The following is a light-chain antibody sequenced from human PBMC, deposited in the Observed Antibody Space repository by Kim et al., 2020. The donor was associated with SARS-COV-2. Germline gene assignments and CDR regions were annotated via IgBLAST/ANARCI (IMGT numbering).Light chain of an antibody. CDR3: HQYDDWPPGDT. CDR2: GAS. J-gene: IGKJ2*01. Sequence: SPGERPPPSCRASQSISNNLAWYQHKPGQPPRLLIYGASTRASGIPARFSGSGSGTDFTLTVSSLQSEDFAIYYCHQYDDWPPGDTFGQGTKLEI. V-gene: IGKV3-15*01. CDR1: QSISNN.